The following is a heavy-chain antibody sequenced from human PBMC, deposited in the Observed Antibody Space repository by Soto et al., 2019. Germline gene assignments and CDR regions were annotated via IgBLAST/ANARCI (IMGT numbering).Heavy chain of an antibody. CDR1: GYTFSSYD. Sequence: QVKLVQSGAEVKKPGASVKVSCKASGYTFSSYDINWVRQAAGQGLEWMGWMNPNSGNTGYAQKFQGRVTMTRNTSISTAYMELSSLRSEDTAIYYCARAVRCSSTSCYYYYMDVWGKGTTVTVSS. J-gene: IGHJ6*03. CDR2: MNPNSGNT. CDR3: ARAVRCSSTSCYYYYMDV. D-gene: IGHD2-2*01. V-gene: IGHV1-8*01.